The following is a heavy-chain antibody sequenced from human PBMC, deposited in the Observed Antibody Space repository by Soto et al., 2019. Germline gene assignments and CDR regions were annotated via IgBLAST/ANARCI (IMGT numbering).Heavy chain of an antibody. CDR2: ISTYNGNT. Sequence: ASVKVSCKASGYTFTTYDISWVRQAPGQGLEWMGRISTYNGNTNYPQSLQGRLTMTTDTSTTTAYMELRSLRSDDTAVYYCARSSYRYGEWLSRSYYFDYWG. J-gene: IGHJ4*01. CDR3: ARSSYRYGEWLSRSYYFDY. CDR1: GYTFTTYD. V-gene: IGHV1-18*01. D-gene: IGHD3-9*01.